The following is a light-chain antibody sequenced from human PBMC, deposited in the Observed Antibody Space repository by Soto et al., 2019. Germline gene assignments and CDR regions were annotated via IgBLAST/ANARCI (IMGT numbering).Light chain of an antibody. V-gene: IGKV3-15*01. CDR1: QSVSSN. CDR3: HHYNNWPPWT. J-gene: IGKJ1*01. CDR2: GAS. Sequence: EIVMTQSPATLSVSPGERATLSCRASQSVSSNLAWYQQKPGQAPRLLIYGASTRATGVPVRFRGSGSGTEFTLTISSLQYDDFAVYYCHHYNNWPPWTFGQGTKVEIK.